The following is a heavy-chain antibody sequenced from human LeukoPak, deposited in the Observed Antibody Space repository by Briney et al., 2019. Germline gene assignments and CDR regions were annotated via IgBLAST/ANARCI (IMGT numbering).Heavy chain of an antibody. Sequence: PGGSLRLSCAASGFTFSSYWMHWVRQAPGKGLVWVSRINSDGSSATYADSVKGRLAISRDNAKNTLYLQMNNLRAEDTAVYYCARVPYSSGSFDYWGQGSLVTVSS. CDR3: ARVPYSSGSFDY. V-gene: IGHV3-74*01. D-gene: IGHD6-19*01. J-gene: IGHJ4*02. CDR2: INSDGSSA. CDR1: GFTFSSYW.